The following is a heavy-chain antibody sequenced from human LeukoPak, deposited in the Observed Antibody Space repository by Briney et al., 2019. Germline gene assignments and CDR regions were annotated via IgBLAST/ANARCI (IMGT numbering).Heavy chain of an antibody. CDR3: AELGITMIGGV. CDR2: ISSSGSTI. Sequence: GGSLRLSCAASEFTFSSYEMNWVRQAPGKGLEWVSYISSSGSTIYYANSVKGRFTISRDDAKNSLYLQMNSLRAEDTAVYYCAELGITMIGGVWGKGTTVTISS. D-gene: IGHD3-10*02. J-gene: IGHJ6*04. CDR1: EFTFSSYE. V-gene: IGHV3-48*03.